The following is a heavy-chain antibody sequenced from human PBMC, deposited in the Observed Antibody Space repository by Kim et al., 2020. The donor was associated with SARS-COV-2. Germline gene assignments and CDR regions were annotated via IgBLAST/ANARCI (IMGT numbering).Heavy chain of an antibody. V-gene: IGHV4-59*13. J-gene: IGHJ4*02. CDR1: GGSISSYY. D-gene: IGHD2-15*01. CDR3: ARARRGCSGGSCYYYFDY. Sequence: SETLSLTCTVSGGSISSYYWSWIRQPPGKGLEWIGYIYYSGSTNYNPSLKSRVTISVDTSKNQFSLKLSSVTAADTAVYYCARARRGCSGGSCYYYFDYWGQGTLVTVSS. CDR2: IYYSGST.